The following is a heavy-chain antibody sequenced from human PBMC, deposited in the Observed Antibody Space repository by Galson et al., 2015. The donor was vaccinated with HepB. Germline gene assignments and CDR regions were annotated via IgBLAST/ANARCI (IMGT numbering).Heavy chain of an antibody. V-gene: IGHV1-18*01. CDR1: GYTFTSYG. D-gene: IGHD6-19*01. Sequence: SVKVSCKASGYTFTSYGISWVRQAPGQGLEWMGWISAYNGNTNYAQKLQGRVTMTTDTSTSTAYMELRSLRSDDTAVYYCASTLSGEQWPPFDYWGQGTLVTVSS. J-gene: IGHJ4*02. CDR3: ASTLSGEQWPPFDY. CDR2: ISAYNGNT.